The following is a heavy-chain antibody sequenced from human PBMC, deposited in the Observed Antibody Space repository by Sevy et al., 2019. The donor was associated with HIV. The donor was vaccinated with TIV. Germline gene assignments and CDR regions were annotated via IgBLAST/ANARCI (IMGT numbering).Heavy chain of an antibody. CDR2: FDPEDGER. V-gene: IGHV1-24*01. CDR3: ATTKDYYDNSGYPFDY. Sequence: ASVKVSCKVSGYTLTQLSMHWVRQAPGKGLEWMGTFDPEDGERIFAQKFQGRVIMTEDTSTDTAYMELSSLTSEDTALYYCATTKDYYDNSGYPFDYWGQGTLVIVSS. CDR1: GYTLTQLS. J-gene: IGHJ4*02. D-gene: IGHD3-22*01.